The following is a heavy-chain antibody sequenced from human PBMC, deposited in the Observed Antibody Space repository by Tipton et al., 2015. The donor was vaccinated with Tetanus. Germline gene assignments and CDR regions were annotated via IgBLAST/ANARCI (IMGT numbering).Heavy chain of an antibody. CDR3: ARDDCGSTSCLFY. V-gene: IGHV1-69*01. D-gene: IGHD2-2*01. Sequence: QSGAEVKKPGSSVKVSCKSSGGPFYKHGIDWVRQAPGQGLEWMGGVIPASGATNYAHKFQGRVTMTADASTTTVHMELSNLRSDDTAVYSCARDDCGSTSCLFYWGQGTLVTVSS. J-gene: IGHJ4*02. CDR2: VIPASGAT. CDR1: GGPFYKHG.